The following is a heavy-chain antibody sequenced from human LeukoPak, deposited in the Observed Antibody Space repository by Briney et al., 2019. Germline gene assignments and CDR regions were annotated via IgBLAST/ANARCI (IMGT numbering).Heavy chain of an antibody. J-gene: IGHJ4*02. CDR2: ISGSGDTT. Sequence: GGSLRHSCAGSGFTVSRYAMSWVRQAPGKGLEWVSAISGSGDTTYYADSVKGRFTISRDSSRNTLYLHMNSLRAEDTAVYYCAKDRVVATGIGEFDYWGQGTLVTVSS. D-gene: IGHD6-13*01. CDR3: AKDRVVATGIGEFDY. V-gene: IGHV3-23*01. CDR1: GFTVSRYA.